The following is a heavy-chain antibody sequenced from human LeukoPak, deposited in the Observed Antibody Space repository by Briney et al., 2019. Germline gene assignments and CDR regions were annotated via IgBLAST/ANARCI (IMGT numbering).Heavy chain of an antibody. Sequence: ASVKVSCKASGYTFTSYGISWVRQAPGQGLEWMGWISAYNGNTNYAQKLQGRVTMTTDTSTSTAYMELRSLRSDDTAVYYCARDRCSSTSCHEELDYWGQGTLVTVSS. D-gene: IGHD2-2*01. J-gene: IGHJ4*02. CDR1: GYTFTSYG. CDR3: ARDRCSSTSCHEELDY. CDR2: ISAYNGNT. V-gene: IGHV1-18*01.